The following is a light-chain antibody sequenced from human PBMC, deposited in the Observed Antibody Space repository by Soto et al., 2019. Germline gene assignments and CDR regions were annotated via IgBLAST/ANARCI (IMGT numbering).Light chain of an antibody. V-gene: IGLV2-14*03. CDR3: SSYTSSTTLV. Sequence: QSALTQPASVSASPGQSITISCTGTSGDIGGYNYVSWYHQHPGKAPKLMIYDVDNRPSGVSHRFSASKSGNTASLTISGLQAEDEADYYCSSYTSSTTLVFGTGTKLTVL. J-gene: IGLJ1*01. CDR1: SGDIGGYNY. CDR2: DVD.